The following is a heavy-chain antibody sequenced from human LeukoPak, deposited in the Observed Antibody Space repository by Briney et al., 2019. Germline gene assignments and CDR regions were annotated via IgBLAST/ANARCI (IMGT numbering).Heavy chain of an antibody. V-gene: IGHV3-23*01. D-gene: IGHD1-1*01. CDR2: ISGSGGST. J-gene: IGHJ4*02. CDR1: GFTISSFW. Sequence: GGSLRLSCAVSGFTISSFWMGWVRQAPGKGLEWVSAISGSGGSTYYADSVKGRFTISRDNSKNTLYLQMNSLRAEDTAVYYCAKVGLEHFDYWGQGTLVTVSS. CDR3: AKVGLEHFDY.